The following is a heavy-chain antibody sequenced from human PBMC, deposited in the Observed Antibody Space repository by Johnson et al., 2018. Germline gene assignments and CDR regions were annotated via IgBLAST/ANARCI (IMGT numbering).Heavy chain of an antibody. Sequence: VQLVESGGGLVQPGGSLRLSCAASGFTFSSYALCWVRQAPGKGLEWVSAISGSGGSTYDADAVKGRLPISSDNSKNTLYLQMNRVRAEDTGVYYCAKDGDHYYDSSGYPYDAFEHWGQGTMVTVSS. V-gene: IGHV3-23*04. J-gene: IGHJ3*01. CDR2: ISGSGGST. CDR1: GFTFSSYA. D-gene: IGHD3-22*01. CDR3: AKDGDHYYDSSGYPYDAFEH.